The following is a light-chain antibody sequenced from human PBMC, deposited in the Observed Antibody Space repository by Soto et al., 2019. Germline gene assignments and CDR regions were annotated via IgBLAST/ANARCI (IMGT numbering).Light chain of an antibody. Sequence: IVMTHSPATLSVSPGEGVTLSCRASQSVSSNLAWYQQRPGQAPRLLIYGASTRATGIPARFSGSVSGTEFALTISSLQSEDFAVYYCQQYNNWPRTFGQGTKGDIK. J-gene: IGKJ1*01. CDR1: QSVSSN. CDR2: GAS. V-gene: IGKV3D-15*01. CDR3: QQYNNWPRT.